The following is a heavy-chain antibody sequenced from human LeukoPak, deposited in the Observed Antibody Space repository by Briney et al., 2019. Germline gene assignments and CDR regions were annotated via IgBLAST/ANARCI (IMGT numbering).Heavy chain of an antibody. Sequence: ASVKVSCKASGYTFSSYDINWVRQAAGQGLEWMGWMNPISGSTGYAQKFQGRVTMTRNTSISTAYMELSSLRSEDTAVYYCARGYYYGSGSLNWFDPWGQGTLVTVSS. CDR2: MNPISGST. D-gene: IGHD3-10*01. CDR1: GYTFSSYD. V-gene: IGHV1-8*01. CDR3: ARGYYYGSGSLNWFDP. J-gene: IGHJ5*02.